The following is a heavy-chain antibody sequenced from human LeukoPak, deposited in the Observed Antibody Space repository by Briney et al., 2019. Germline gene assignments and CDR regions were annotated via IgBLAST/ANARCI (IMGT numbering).Heavy chain of an antibody. Sequence: GGSLRLSCAASGFTFRSYAMSWVRQAPGKGLEWVSGISGSGGSTYYADSVKGRFTISRDKSKNTLYLQMNSLRAEDTAVYYCARGKGISYYYYMDVWGKGTTLTVSS. D-gene: IGHD6-13*01. J-gene: IGHJ6*03. CDR1: GFTFRSYA. V-gene: IGHV3-23*01. CDR3: ARGKGISYYYYMDV. CDR2: ISGSGGST.